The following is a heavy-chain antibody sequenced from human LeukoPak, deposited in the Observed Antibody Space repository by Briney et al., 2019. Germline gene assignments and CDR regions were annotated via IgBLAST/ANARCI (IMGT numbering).Heavy chain of an antibody. CDR1: GGTFSSYT. D-gene: IGHD6-6*01. J-gene: IGHJ4*02. CDR3: ARSEMSRAARRYYFDY. V-gene: IGHV1-69*02. CDR2: IIPILGIA. Sequence: SVKVSCRASGGTFSSYTISWVRQAPGQGLEWMGRIIPILGIANYAQKFQGRVTITADKSTSTAYMELSSLRSEDTAVYYCARSEMSRAARRYYFDYWGQGTLVTVSS.